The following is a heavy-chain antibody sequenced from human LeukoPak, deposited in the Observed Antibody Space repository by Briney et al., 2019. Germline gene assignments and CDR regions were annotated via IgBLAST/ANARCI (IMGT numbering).Heavy chain of an antibody. Sequence: GGSLRLSCAASGFTFSDYYMSWIRQAPGKGLEWVSYISSSGSTIYYEASVKGRFTISRDNAKNSLYLQMNSLRAEDTAVYYCTRADYGDYVDDAFDIWGQGTMVTVSS. CDR2: ISSSGSTI. CDR3: TRADYGDYVDDAFDI. V-gene: IGHV3-11*01. D-gene: IGHD4-17*01. J-gene: IGHJ3*02. CDR1: GFTFSDYY.